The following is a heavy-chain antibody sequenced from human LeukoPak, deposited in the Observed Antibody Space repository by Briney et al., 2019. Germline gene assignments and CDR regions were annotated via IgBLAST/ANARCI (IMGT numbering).Heavy chain of an antibody. CDR1: GFTFSSYA. Sequence: GRSLRLSCAASGFTFSSYAMHWVRQAPGKGLEWVAVISYDGSNKYYADSVKGRFTISRDNSKNTLYLQMNSLRVEDTAVYYCARDRGLGDYVWGSYRGLGYWGQGTLVTVSS. V-gene: IGHV3-30*04. J-gene: IGHJ4*02. CDR3: ARDRGLGDYVWGSYRGLGY. CDR2: ISYDGSNK. D-gene: IGHD3-16*02.